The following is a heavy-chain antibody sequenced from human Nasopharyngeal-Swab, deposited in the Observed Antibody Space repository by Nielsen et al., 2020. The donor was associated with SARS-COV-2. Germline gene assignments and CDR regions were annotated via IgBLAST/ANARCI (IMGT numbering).Heavy chain of an antibody. Sequence: WIPQPPGKGLEWIGEINPSGSTNYNPSLKSRVTISVDTSKNQFSLKLSSVPAADTAVYYCARGRGGWLGVNWFDPWGQGTLVTVSS. D-gene: IGHD3-10*01. CDR2: INPSGST. V-gene: IGHV4-34*01. CDR3: ARGRGGWLGVNWFDP. J-gene: IGHJ5*02.